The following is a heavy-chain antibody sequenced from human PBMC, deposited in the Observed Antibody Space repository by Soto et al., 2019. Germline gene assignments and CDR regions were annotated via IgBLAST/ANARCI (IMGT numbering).Heavy chain of an antibody. CDR2: IYHTEST. J-gene: IGHJ4*02. D-gene: IGHD4-17*01. CDR3: ARYDFGTFDY. CDR1: GDSISSSFW. Sequence: SLTCAVSGDSISSSFWWSWVRQPPGKGLEWIGEIYHTESTVYNPSLKSRVTISVDKSKNQFSLNLDSVTAADTAVYYCARYDFGTFDYWGRGIQVTVSS. V-gene: IGHV4-4*02.